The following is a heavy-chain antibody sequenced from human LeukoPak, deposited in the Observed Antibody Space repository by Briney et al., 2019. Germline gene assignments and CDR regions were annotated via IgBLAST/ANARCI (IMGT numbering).Heavy chain of an antibody. V-gene: IGHV4-4*07. CDR3: ARDLRYSGSYGDAFDT. J-gene: IGHJ3*02. CDR2: IYTSGST. D-gene: IGHD1-26*01. CDR1: GGSISSYY. Sequence: SETLSLTCTVSGGSISSYYWSWIRQPAGKGLEWIGRIYTSGSTNYNPSLKSRVTMSVDTSKNQFSLKLSSVTAADTAVYYCARDLRYSGSYGDAFDTWGQGTMVTVSS.